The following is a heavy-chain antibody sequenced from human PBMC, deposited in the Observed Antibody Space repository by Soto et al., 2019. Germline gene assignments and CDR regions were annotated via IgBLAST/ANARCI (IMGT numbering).Heavy chain of an antibody. CDR3: ARGNIVATREQLDY. V-gene: IGHV4-59*01. CDR1: GGSISSYY. CDR2: IYYSGST. Sequence: SETLSLTCTVSGGSISSYYWSWIRQPPGKGLEWIGYIYYSGSTNYNPSLKSRVTISVDTSKNQFSLKLSSVTAADTAVYYCARGNIVATREQLDYWGQGTLVTVSS. D-gene: IGHD5-12*01. J-gene: IGHJ4*02.